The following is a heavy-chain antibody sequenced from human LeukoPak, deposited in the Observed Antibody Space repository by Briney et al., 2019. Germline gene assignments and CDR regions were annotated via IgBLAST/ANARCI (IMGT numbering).Heavy chain of an antibody. CDR1: GYTFTSYG. CDR2: ISAYNGNT. J-gene: IGHJ4*02. V-gene: IGHV1-18*01. Sequence: EASVKVSCKASGYTFTSYGISWVRQAPGQGLEWMGWISAYNGNTNYAQKLQGRVTMTTDTSTSTAYMELRSLRSDDTAVYYCARDRGVITISQPIDYWGQGTLVTVSS. D-gene: IGHD3-10*01. CDR3: ARDRGVITISQPIDY.